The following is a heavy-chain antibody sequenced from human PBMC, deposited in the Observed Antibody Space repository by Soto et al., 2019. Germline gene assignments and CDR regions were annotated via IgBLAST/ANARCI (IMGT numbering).Heavy chain of an antibody. CDR3: AREAGLQRMVHYD. Sequence: QVQLVQSGTEVKKPGASVNVSCKAFGYTFTSYGFSWVRQVPGQGLEWLGWISAFNGDTQYSQTMKGRLTVTTDTATTTVHMEMRSLTPADTAVYYCAREAGLQRMVHYDWGQGTLVTVS. V-gene: IGHV1-18*04. CDR2: ISAFNGDT. D-gene: IGHD6-25*01. J-gene: IGHJ4*02. CDR1: GYTFTSYG.